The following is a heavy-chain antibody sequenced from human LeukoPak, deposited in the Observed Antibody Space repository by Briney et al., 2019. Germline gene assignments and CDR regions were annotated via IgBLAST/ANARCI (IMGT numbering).Heavy chain of an antibody. CDR2: INQDGSEK. V-gene: IGHV3-7*01. Sequence: PGGSLRLSCAASGFTFSNYWMSWVRQAPGKGLEWVANINQDGSEKYYVDSVKGRFTISRDNARSSLYLQMNSLRVEDTAVYYCARGRDSGSYSSYFDYWGQGTLVTVSS. CDR3: ARGRDSGSYSSYFDY. D-gene: IGHD1-26*01. CDR1: GFTFSNYW. J-gene: IGHJ4*02.